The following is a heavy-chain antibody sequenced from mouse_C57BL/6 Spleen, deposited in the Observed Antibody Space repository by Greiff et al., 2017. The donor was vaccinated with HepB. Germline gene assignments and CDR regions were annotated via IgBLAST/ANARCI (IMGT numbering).Heavy chain of an antibody. Sequence: QVQLQQPGAELVMPGASVKLSCKASGYTFTSYWMHWVKQRPGQGLEWIGEIDPSDSYTNYNQKFKGKSTLTVDKSSSTAYMQLSSLTSEDSAVYYCARNYLSDFDYWGQGTTLTVSS. D-gene: IGHD5-1*01. CDR1: GYTFTSYW. CDR3: ARNYLSDFDY. CDR2: IDPSDSYT. V-gene: IGHV1-69*01. J-gene: IGHJ2*01.